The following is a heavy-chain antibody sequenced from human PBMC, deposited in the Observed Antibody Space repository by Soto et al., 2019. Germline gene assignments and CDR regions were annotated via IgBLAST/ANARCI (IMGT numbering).Heavy chain of an antibody. CDR1: GFTFSTYW. D-gene: IGHD3-16*01. Sequence: EVQLVESGGSLVQPGGSLRLSCAASGFTFSTYWMNWVRQAPGKGLEWVANITEDGSEEYYVDSVKGRFTISRDNAKNSPFLDMNSLRGEDTAVYYCARDWGAPGRGSAFGYYYHFGMDVWGQGTTVTVPS. J-gene: IGHJ6*02. V-gene: IGHV3-7*05. CDR3: ARDWGAPGRGSAFGYYYHFGMDV. CDR2: ITEDGSEE.